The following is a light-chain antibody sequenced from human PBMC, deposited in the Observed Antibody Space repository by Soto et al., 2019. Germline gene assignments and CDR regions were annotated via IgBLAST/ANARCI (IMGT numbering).Light chain of an antibody. V-gene: IGKV3-20*01. CDR2: NTS. CDR3: QQYSSSPRMYT. CDR1: QSLGITY. J-gene: IGKJ2*01. Sequence: EIVLTQSPGTLSLSPGERATLSCRASQSLGITYLAWYQQKPGQAPRLLIYNTSDRATGIPDRFSGSGSGTDFTLTISRLEPEDFAVYYCQQYSSSPRMYTFGQGTKLEIK.